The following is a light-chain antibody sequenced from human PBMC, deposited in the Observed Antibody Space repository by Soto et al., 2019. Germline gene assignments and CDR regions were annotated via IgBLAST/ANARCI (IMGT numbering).Light chain of an antibody. CDR3: QQTYRTPLT. V-gene: IGKV1-39*01. J-gene: IGKJ4*01. CDR2: GAF. Sequence: IQMTHSPSSLSALVGDRVTITCRASQSISGSLNWYQSKPGKAPKLLIYGAFTLHSGVPSRFSGSGSGTDYTLTISNLQLEDFASYYCQQTYRTPLTFGGGTKVDIK. CDR1: QSISGS.